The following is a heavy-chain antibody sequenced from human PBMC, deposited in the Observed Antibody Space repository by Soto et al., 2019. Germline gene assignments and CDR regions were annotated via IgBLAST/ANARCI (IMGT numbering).Heavy chain of an antibody. CDR1: GYSFDTYW. CDR2: IDPSDSYT. J-gene: IGHJ4*02. Sequence: SLKISCKASGYSFDTYWISWVHQMPGKGLEWMGRIDPSDSYTNYIPSFQGHVTISADKSISTAYLQWRSLKAADTAVYYCASLPGDFVIGPGDNTVRDYWGQGTRVTVSS. CDR3: ASLPGDFVIGPGDNTVRDY. V-gene: IGHV5-10-1*01. D-gene: IGHD2-21*02.